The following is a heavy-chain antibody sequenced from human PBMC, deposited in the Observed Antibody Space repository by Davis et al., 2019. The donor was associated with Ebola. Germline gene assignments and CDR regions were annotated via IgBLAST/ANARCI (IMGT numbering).Heavy chain of an antibody. V-gene: IGHV1-69*06. J-gene: IGHJ6*02. CDR1: GGTFSSYA. CDR2: IIPIFGTA. Sequence: SVKVSCKASGGTFSSYAISWVRQAPGQGLEWMGGIIPIFGTANYAQKFQGRVTITADKSTSTAYMELSSLRSEDTAVYYCARGRYYYGSGSFTFPLGGMDVWGQGTTVTVSS. D-gene: IGHD3-10*01. CDR3: ARGRYYYGSGSFTFPLGGMDV.